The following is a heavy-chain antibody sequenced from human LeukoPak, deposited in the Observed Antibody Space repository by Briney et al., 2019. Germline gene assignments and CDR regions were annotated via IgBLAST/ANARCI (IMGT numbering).Heavy chain of an antibody. V-gene: IGHV3-15*01. Sequence: PGGSLRLSCAASGFTFNSYRMNWVRQAPGKGLEWVGRIKSKTDGGTTDYAAPVKGRFTISRDDSKNTLYLQMNSLKTEDTAVYYCTTAGIVLMVYVDYWGQGTLVTVSS. D-gene: IGHD2-8*01. J-gene: IGHJ4*02. CDR3: TTAGIVLMVYVDY. CDR2: IKSKTDGGTT. CDR1: GFTFNSYR.